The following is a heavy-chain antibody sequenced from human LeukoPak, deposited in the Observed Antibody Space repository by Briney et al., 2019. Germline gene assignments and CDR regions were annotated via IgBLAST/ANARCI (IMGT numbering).Heavy chain of an antibody. CDR3: ARVIGSYGDSAY. Sequence: GGSLRLSCAASGFTFSSYSMNWVRQAPGKGLEWVSSISSSSSYIYYADSVKGRFTISRDNAKNSLYLQMNSLRAEDTAEYYCARVIGSYGDSAYWGQGTLVTVSS. CDR2: ISSSSSYI. J-gene: IGHJ4*02. V-gene: IGHV3-21*01. D-gene: IGHD4-17*01. CDR1: GFTFSSYS.